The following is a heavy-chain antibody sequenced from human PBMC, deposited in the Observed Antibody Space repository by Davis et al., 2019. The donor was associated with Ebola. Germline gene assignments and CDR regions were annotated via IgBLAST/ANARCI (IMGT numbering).Heavy chain of an antibody. Sequence: PSETLSLTCTVSGGSVSSYYWNWIRQPPGKGLEWIGYIHYSGNSDYNPSLKSRVTMSVDTSKNQFSLNLSSVTAADTAVYYCAAIYGWAFGYYYLDVWSRGTTVTVSS. D-gene: IGHD2-2*02. J-gene: IGHJ6*03. CDR2: IHYSGNS. CDR3: AAIYGWAFGYYYLDV. CDR1: GGSVSSYY. V-gene: IGHV4-59*02.